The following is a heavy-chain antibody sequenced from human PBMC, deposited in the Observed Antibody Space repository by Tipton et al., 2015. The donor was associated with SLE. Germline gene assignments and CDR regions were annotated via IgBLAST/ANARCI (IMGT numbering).Heavy chain of an antibody. CDR2: ISWNSGSI. J-gene: IGHJ4*02. CDR3: AKGSPKGIAAAGVPDY. D-gene: IGHD6-13*01. Sequence: SLRLSCAASGFTFDDYAMHWVRQAPGKGLEWVSGISWNSGSIGYADSVKGRFTISRDNAKNSLYLQMNSLRAEDTALYYCAKGSPKGIAAAGVPDYWGQGTLVTVSS. CDR1: GFTFDDYA. V-gene: IGHV3-9*01.